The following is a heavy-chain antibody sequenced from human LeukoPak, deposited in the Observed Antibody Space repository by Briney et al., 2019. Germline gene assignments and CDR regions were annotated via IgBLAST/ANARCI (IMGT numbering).Heavy chain of an antibody. Sequence: SETLSLTCTVSGGSISSYYWSWIRQPPGRGLEWIGYIYYSGSTNYNPSLKSRVTISVDTSKNQFSLKLSSVTAADTAVYYCARGIAAAGFNWFDPWGQGTLVTVSS. CDR1: GGSISSYY. D-gene: IGHD6-13*01. CDR3: ARGIAAAGFNWFDP. J-gene: IGHJ5*02. V-gene: IGHV4-59*01. CDR2: IYYSGST.